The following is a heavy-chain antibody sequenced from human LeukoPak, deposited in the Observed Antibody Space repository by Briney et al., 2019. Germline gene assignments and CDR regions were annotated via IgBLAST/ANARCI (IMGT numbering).Heavy chain of an antibody. Sequence: SQTLSLTCAISGDSVSSNSAAWNWIRQSPSSGLEWLGRTYYRSKWYNDYAVSVKSRITINPDTSKNQFSLQLNSVTPEDTAVYYCARIAVAGNDAFDIWGQGTMVTVSS. J-gene: IGHJ3*02. D-gene: IGHD6-19*01. CDR3: ARIAVAGNDAFDI. CDR2: TYYRSKWYN. V-gene: IGHV6-1*01. CDR1: GDSVSSNSAA.